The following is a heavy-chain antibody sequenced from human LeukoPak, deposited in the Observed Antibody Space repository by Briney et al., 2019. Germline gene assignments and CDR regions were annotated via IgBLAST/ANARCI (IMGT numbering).Heavy chain of an antibody. CDR3: ARGDIVATIEFDY. J-gene: IGHJ4*02. D-gene: IGHD5-12*01. CDR2: INPNSGGT. CDR1: GYTFTGYY. Sequence: GASVKVSCKASGYTFTGYYMHWVRQAPGQGLEWMGCINPNSGGTNYAQKFQGRVTMTRDTSISTAYMELSRLRSDDTAVYYCARGDIVATIEFDYWGQGTLVTVSS. V-gene: IGHV1-2*02.